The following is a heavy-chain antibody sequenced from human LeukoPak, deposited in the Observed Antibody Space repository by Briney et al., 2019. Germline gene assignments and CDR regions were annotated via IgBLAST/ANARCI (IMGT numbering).Heavy chain of an antibody. CDR1: GFTFSKAW. D-gene: IGHD1-1*01. V-gene: IGHV3-15*01. J-gene: IGHJ4*02. CDR3: TTPLRGYEGLFDY. CDR2: IKSKTDGGTT. Sequence: GGSLRLSCAASGFTFSKAWMTWVRQAPGKGLEWVGRIKSKTDGGTTDSAAPVKGRFTISRDDSKSTLYLQVNSLKTEDTAVYYCTTPLRGYEGLFDYWGQGTLVTVSS.